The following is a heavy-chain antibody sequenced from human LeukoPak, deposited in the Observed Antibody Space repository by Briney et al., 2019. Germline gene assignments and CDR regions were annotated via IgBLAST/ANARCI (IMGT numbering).Heavy chain of an antibody. CDR2: ISSSSSYI. D-gene: IGHD5-24*01. Sequence: PGRSLRLSCAASGFTISSYSMNWVRQAPGKGLEWVSSISSSSSYIYYADSVKGRFTISRDNAKNSLYLQMNSLRAEDTALYYCAKGAIVEMATIHYFDYWGQGTLVTVSS. V-gene: IGHV3-21*04. CDR1: GFTISSYS. J-gene: IGHJ4*02. CDR3: AKGAIVEMATIHYFDY.